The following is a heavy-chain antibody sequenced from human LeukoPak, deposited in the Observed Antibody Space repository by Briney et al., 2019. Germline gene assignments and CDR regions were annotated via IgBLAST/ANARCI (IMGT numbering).Heavy chain of an antibody. D-gene: IGHD2-2*01. Sequence: PSETLSLTCTVSGGSISSHYWSWIRQPPGKGLEWIGYIYYSGSTNYNPSLKSRVTISVDTSKNQFSLKLSSVTAADTAVYYCARYSTSWDYWGQGTLVTVSS. CDR3: ARYSTSWDY. CDR1: GGSISSHY. V-gene: IGHV4-59*11. J-gene: IGHJ4*02. CDR2: IYYSGST.